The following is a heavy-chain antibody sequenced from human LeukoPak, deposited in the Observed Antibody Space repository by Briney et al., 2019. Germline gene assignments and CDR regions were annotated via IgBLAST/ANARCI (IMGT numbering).Heavy chain of an antibody. CDR1: GGSISSYY. Sequence: SETLSLTCTVSGGSISSYYWSWIRQPPGKGLEWIGYIYYSGNTNYNPSLKSRVTISVDTSKNQSSLKLSSVTAADTAVYYCTGATYYYGSGSYKGDVWGQGTTVTVSS. J-gene: IGHJ6*02. CDR2: IYYSGNT. D-gene: IGHD3-10*01. CDR3: TGATYYYGSGSYKGDV. V-gene: IGHV4-59*01.